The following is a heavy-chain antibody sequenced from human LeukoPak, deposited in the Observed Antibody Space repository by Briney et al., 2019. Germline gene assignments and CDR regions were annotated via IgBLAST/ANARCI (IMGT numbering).Heavy chain of an antibody. CDR2: ISGSGGST. V-gene: IGHV3-23*01. J-gene: IGHJ3*02. CDR1: GFTFSSYA. Sequence: GGSLRLSCAASGFTFSSYAMSWVRQAPGKGLEWLSAISGSGGSTYYADSVKGRFTSSRDNSKNTLYLQMNSLRAEDTAVYYCAKGTVVVTKGAFDIWGQGTMVTVSS. D-gene: IGHD2-21*02. CDR3: AKGTVVVTKGAFDI.